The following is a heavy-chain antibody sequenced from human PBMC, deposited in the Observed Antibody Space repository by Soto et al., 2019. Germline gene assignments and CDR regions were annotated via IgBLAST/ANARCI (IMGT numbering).Heavy chain of an antibody. CDR3: TTDITVASPYGGR. Sequence: EVQLVESGGGLVKPGESLRLSCAASGFNFNSAWLNWVCQAPGKGLEWVGRIRTSAQGGATDYAAPVKDRFTISRDDSKTTLYLQMNSLKTEDTAVYYCTTDITVASPYGGRWGQGTLVTISS. CDR2: IRTSAQGGAT. J-gene: IGHJ4*02. D-gene: IGHD1-20*01. V-gene: IGHV3-15*07. CDR1: GFNFNSAW.